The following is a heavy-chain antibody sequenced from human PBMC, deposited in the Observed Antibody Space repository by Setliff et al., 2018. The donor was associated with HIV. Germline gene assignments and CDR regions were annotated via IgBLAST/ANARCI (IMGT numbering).Heavy chain of an antibody. D-gene: IGHD6-19*01. J-gene: IGHJ4*02. Sequence: PSETLSLTCTVSGGSISSHYWSWIRQPPGKGLEWIGYIYYSGSTNYNPSLKSRVTISVDPSRNQFSLKLNSVNAADTAVYYCAIRGSSGWYVGGYFDYWGQGTLVTVSS. V-gene: IGHV4-59*08. CDR2: IYYSGST. CDR1: GGSISSHY. CDR3: AIRGSSGWYVGGYFDY.